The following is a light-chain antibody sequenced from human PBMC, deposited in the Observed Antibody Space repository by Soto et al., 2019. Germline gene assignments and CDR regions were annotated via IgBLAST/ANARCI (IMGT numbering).Light chain of an antibody. Sequence: DIPMTQSPSTLSASVGDSVTITCRASQDISNYLAWYHQKPGTAPKLLIYRASTLESGVPSRFSGRGSATEFTLSISSLQPDDFATYFCQQYRTYPYTFGQGTKLEIK. CDR1: QDISNY. CDR3: QQYRTYPYT. J-gene: IGKJ2*01. V-gene: IGKV1-5*03. CDR2: RAS.